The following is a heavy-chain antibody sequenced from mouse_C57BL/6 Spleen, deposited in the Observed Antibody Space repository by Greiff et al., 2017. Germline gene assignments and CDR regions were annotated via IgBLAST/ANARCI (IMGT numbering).Heavy chain of an antibody. J-gene: IGHJ3*01. CDR2: FHPSDSDT. V-gene: IGHV1-74*01. CDR3: TILVKAY. CDR1: GYTFTSYW. D-gene: IGHD2-2*01. Sequence: QVQLQQPGAELVKPGASVKVSCKASGYTFTSYWMHWVKQRPGQGLEWIGRFHPSDSDTNYNQKFKGKATLTVEKSSSTAYVQLSRLTSEDSADYYCTILVKAYWGQGTLVTVSA.